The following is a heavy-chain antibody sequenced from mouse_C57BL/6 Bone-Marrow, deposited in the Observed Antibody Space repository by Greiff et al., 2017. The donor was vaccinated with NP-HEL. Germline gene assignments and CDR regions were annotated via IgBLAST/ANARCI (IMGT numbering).Heavy chain of an antibody. D-gene: IGHD1-1*01. CDR3: VLLLRGDFDV. Sequence: QVQLQQPGAELVRPGSSVKLSCKASGYTFTSYWMDWVKQRPGQGLEWIGNIYPSASETHYNQKFKDKATLTVDKSSSTAYMQLSSLTSEDSAVYYCVLLLRGDFDVWGTGTTVTVSS. CDR2: IYPSASET. V-gene: IGHV1-61*01. CDR1: GYTFTSYW. J-gene: IGHJ1*03.